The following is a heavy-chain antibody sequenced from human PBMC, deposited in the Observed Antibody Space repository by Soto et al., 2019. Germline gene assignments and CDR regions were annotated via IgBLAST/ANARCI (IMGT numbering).Heavy chain of an antibody. CDR3: ARGNPGGQY. CDR1: GYNFIAYG. V-gene: IGHV1-18*01. CDR2: ISIYNGNT. Sequence: QVQLVQSGPEVRKPGASVKVSCEASGYNFIAYGISWVRQAPGQGLGWMGWISIYNGNTEYAQKFLGRVTMTSDTSTSTAYMELTSLRSDDTGVYYCARGNPGGQYWGQGTLVTVSS. J-gene: IGHJ4*02. D-gene: IGHD3-10*01.